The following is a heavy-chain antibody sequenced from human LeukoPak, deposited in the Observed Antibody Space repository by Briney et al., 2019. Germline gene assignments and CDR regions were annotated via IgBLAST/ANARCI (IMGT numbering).Heavy chain of an antibody. CDR2: ISPYNGNT. CDR1: GYTFTSYG. Sequence: ASVKVSCKASGYTFTSYGITWVRQAPGQGLEWMGWISPYNGNTNYAQKLQGRVTMTTDTSTSTAYMELRSLRSDDTAVYYCATTHSGTYDYWGQGPWSSSPQ. CDR3: ATTHSGTYDY. J-gene: IGHJ4*02. D-gene: IGHD1-26*01. V-gene: IGHV1-18*01.